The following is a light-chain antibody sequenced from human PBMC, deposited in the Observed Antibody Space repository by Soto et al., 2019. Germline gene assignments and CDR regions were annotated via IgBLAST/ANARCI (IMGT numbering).Light chain of an antibody. CDR3: QQRSNWPLT. J-gene: IGKJ4*01. CDR1: QSVSSH. V-gene: IGKV3-11*01. Sequence: EIVLTQSPATLSLSPGERAALSCRASQSVSSHLACYQQKPGQAPRLLIYDASNRATGIPARFSGSGSGTDFTLIISSLEPEDLEVYYCQQRSNWPLTFGGGTKVEIK. CDR2: DAS.